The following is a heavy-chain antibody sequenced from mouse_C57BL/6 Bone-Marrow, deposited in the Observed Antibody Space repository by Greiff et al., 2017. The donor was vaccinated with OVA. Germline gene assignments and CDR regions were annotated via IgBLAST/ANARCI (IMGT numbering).Heavy chain of an antibody. CDR1: GYTFTSYW. V-gene: IGHV1-64*01. D-gene: IGHD2-1*01. J-gene: IGHJ2*01. CDR3: ARSISSIYYGLDY. CDR2: IHPNSGST. Sequence: QVQLQQPGAELVKPGASVKLSCKASGYTFTSYWMHWVKQRPGQGLEWIGMIHPNSGSTNYNEKFKSKATLTVDKSSSTAYMQISSLTSEDSAVYYSARSISSIYYGLDYWGQGTTLTVSS.